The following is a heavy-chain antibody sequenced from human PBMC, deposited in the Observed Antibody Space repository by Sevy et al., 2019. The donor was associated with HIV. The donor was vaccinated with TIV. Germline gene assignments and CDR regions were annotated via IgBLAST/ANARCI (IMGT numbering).Heavy chain of an antibody. V-gene: IGHV3-23*01. J-gene: IGHJ6*03. CDR3: AKYYPLTTRPGYSYYYLDV. D-gene: IGHD6-6*01. Sequence: GGSLRLSCAASGFTFSSYAMSWVRQAPGKGLEWVSGISGSDGSTYYADSMKGRFTISRDNSKNTLYLQMNSLRAEETAVYYCAKYYPLTTRPGYSYYYLDVWGKGTTVTVSS. CDR2: ISGSDGST. CDR1: GFTFSSYA.